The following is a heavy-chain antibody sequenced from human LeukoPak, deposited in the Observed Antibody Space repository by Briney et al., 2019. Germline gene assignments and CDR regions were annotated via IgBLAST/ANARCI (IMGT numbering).Heavy chain of an antibody. D-gene: IGHD5-18*01. CDR3: ARGGGYSYAPLFDY. CDR1: GFTFSSYG. Sequence: GGSLRLSCAASGFTFSSYGMHWVRQAPGKGLEWVAFIRYDGSNKYYADSVKGRFTISRDNAKNSLYLQMNSLRAEDTAVYYCARGGGYSYAPLFDYWGQGTLVTVSS. V-gene: IGHV3-30*02. J-gene: IGHJ4*02. CDR2: IRYDGSNK.